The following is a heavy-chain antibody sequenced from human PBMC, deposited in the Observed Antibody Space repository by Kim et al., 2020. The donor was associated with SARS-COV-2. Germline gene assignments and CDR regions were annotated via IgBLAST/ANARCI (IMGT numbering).Heavy chain of an antibody. Sequence: GGSLRLSCAASGFTFSSYAMSWVRQAPGKGLEWVSAISGSGGSTYYADSVKGRFTISRDNSKNTLYLQMNSLRAEDTAVYYCAKDQWSVTMIVVVGEDAFDIWGQGTMVTVSS. J-gene: IGHJ3*02. CDR1: GFTFSSYA. CDR3: AKDQWSVTMIVVVGEDAFDI. CDR2: ISGSGGST. V-gene: IGHV3-23*01. D-gene: IGHD3-22*01.